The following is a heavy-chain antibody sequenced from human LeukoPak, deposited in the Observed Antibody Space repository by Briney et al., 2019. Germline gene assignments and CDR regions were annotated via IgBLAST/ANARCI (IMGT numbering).Heavy chain of an antibody. D-gene: IGHD4-23*01. V-gene: IGHV4-30-4*08. J-gene: IGHJ3*02. CDR1: GGSISSGDYY. CDR3: ASNYGGNDASDAFDI. CDR2: IYYSGST. Sequence: SETLSLTCTVSGGSISSGDYYWSWIRQPPGKGLEWIGYIYYSGSTYYNPSLKSRVTISVDTSKNQFSLKLSSVTAADTAVCYCASNYGGNDASDAFDIWGQGTMVTVSS.